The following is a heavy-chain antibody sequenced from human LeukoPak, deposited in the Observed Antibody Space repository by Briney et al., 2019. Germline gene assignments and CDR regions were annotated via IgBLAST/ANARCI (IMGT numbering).Heavy chain of an antibody. CDR3: TAMYYCARHSRGYSSGWNIDY. D-gene: IGHD6-19*01. Sequence: GESLKISCKGSGYTFTNYCIAWVRQLPGKGLEWMGFIYPGDSDTRYSPSFQGQVTISADKSIDTAYLQWSTLTASDTAMASDTAMYYCARHSRGYSSGWNIDYWGQGTLVTVSS. CDR1: GYTFTNYC. J-gene: IGHJ4*02. V-gene: IGHV5-51*01. CDR2: IYPGDSDT.